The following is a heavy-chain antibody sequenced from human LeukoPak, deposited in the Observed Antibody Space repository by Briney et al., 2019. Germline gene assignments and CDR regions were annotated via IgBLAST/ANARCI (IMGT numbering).Heavy chain of an antibody. CDR1: GFTFSSYA. Sequence: PGRSLRLSCAASGFTFSSYAMHWARQAPGKGLEWVAVISYDGTNKYYTDSVKGRFTISRDNAKNSLYLQMNSLRAEDTAVYYCARLIAAAFDGMDVWGQGTTVTVSS. J-gene: IGHJ6*02. CDR3: ARLIAAAFDGMDV. CDR2: ISYDGTNK. V-gene: IGHV3-30-3*01. D-gene: IGHD6-13*01.